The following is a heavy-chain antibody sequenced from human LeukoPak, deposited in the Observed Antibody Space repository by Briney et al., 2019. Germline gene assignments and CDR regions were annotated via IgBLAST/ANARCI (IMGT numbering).Heavy chain of an antibody. CDR2: IALDINER. Sequence: GGSLRLSCVVPGFIFSRYRMTWVRQAPGKGLEWVATIALDINERYYVDSVEGRFTISRDNAKNSVYLQMNSLRAEDTAVYYCARSESTMTTWSMDYWGQGTLVTVSS. D-gene: IGHD5/OR15-5a*01. CDR1: GFIFSRYR. J-gene: IGHJ4*02. CDR3: ARSESTMTTWSMDY. V-gene: IGHV3-7*01.